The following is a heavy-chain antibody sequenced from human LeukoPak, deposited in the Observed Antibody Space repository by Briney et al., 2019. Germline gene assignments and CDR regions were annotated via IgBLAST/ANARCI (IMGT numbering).Heavy chain of an antibody. J-gene: IGHJ6*02. CDR3: ARPSFHCSSTSCYTGYGMDV. CDR1: GYTFTTYN. Sequence: ASVKVSCKASGYTFTTYNINWVRQATGQGLEWMGWMNPNSGNTGYAQKFQGRVTMTTDTSTSTAYMELRSLRSDDTAVYYCARPSFHCSSTSCYTGYGMDVWGQGTTVTVSS. V-gene: IGHV1-8*01. CDR2: MNPNSGNT. D-gene: IGHD2-2*02.